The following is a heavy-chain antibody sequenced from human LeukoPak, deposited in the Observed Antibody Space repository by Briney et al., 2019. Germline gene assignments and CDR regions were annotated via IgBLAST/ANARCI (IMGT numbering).Heavy chain of an antibody. Sequence: GGPLRLSCAASGFTFSTYPMHWVRQAPGKGLEWVALILDDGAKTNYADSVRGRFTISRDNSRTTEYLQVNSLKPDDTAVYYCATQTITLVVVISPFDYWGQGALVTVSS. D-gene: IGHD3-22*01. CDR1: GFTFSTYP. J-gene: IGHJ4*02. CDR2: ILDDGAKT. V-gene: IGHV3-30*02. CDR3: ATQTITLVVVISPFDY.